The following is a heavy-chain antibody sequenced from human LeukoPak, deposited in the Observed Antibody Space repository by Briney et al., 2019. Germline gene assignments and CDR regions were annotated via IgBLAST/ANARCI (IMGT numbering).Heavy chain of an antibody. Sequence: SETLSLTCTVSGGSISSGDYYWSWIRQPPGKGLEWIGYIYYSGSTYYNPSLRSRVTISVDTSKNQFSLKLSSVTAADTAVYYCARGGVIFTGTTFDPWGQGTLVTVSS. CDR2: IYYSGST. CDR1: GGSISSGDYY. D-gene: IGHD1-7*01. CDR3: ARGGVIFTGTTFDP. J-gene: IGHJ5*02. V-gene: IGHV4-30-4*02.